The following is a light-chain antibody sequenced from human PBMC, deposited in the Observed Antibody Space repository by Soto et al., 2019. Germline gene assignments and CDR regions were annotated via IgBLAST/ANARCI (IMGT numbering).Light chain of an antibody. CDR1: QNVDTL. J-gene: IGKJ4*01. V-gene: IGKV1-5*01. Sequence: DIQMTQSPSTLSASVGDRVTITCRASQNVDTLVAWYQQKPGKAPNLLIYHASSLQGGVTSRFSGSGSGTEFTLPISSLEPEDFAVYYCQPRSSFGGGTRVDIK. CDR2: HAS. CDR3: QPRSS.